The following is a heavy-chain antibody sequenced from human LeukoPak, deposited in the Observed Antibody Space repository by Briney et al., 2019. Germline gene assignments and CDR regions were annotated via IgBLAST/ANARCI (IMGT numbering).Heavy chain of an antibody. V-gene: IGHV1-2*02. J-gene: IGHJ4*02. D-gene: IGHD6-25*01. CDR2: VSPTDGST. CDR1: GSIFAGHF. CDR3: AVSVQAAAIPAFDY. Sequence: APVKVSCKASGSIFAGHFRHWMRQAPGQGLEWMGGVSPTDGSTRYAQNYQGSVTMTRDPSISTDYMELSELGSEDTAVYYCAVSVQAAAIPAFDYWGQGALVIVSS.